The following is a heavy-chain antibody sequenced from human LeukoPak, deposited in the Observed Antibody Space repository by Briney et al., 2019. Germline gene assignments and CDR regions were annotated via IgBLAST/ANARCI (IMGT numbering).Heavy chain of an antibody. CDR2: IYSGGST. D-gene: IGHD3-22*01. Sequence: GGSLRLSCAASGFTVSSNYMSWVRQAPGKGLEWVSVIYSGGSTYYADSVKGRFTISGDNSKNTLYLQMNSLRAEDTAVYYCARAYDSSGYYLDAFDIWGQGTMVTVSS. J-gene: IGHJ3*02. CDR1: GFTVSSNY. CDR3: ARAYDSSGYYLDAFDI. V-gene: IGHV3-53*01.